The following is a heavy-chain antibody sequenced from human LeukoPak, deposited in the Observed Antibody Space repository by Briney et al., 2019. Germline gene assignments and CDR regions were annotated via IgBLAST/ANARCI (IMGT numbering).Heavy chain of an antibody. D-gene: IGHD6-13*01. CDR3: ARDLTQAAAGTVH. V-gene: IGHV3-30*04. CDR1: GFTFSGYA. J-gene: IGHJ4*02. CDR2: ISYDGSNK. Sequence: GGSLRLSCAASGFTFSGYAMSWVRQAPGKGLEWVAVISYDGSNKYYADSVKGRFTISRDNSKNTLYLQMNSLRAEDTAVYYCARDLTQAAAGTVHWGQGTLVIVSS.